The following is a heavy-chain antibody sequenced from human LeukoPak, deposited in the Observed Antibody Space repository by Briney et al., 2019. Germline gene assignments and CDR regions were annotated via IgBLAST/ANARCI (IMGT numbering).Heavy chain of an antibody. J-gene: IGHJ4*02. Sequence: GGSLRLSCAASGFTFSSYAMHWVRQAPGKGLEWVAVISYDGSNKYYADSVKGRFTISRDNSKNTLYLQINSLRAEDTAVYYCARDGSHYYGSGSRTYYFDYWGQGTLVTVSS. CDR1: GFTFSSYA. CDR2: ISYDGSNK. CDR3: ARDGSHYYGSGSRTYYFDY. V-gene: IGHV3-30-3*01. D-gene: IGHD3-10*01.